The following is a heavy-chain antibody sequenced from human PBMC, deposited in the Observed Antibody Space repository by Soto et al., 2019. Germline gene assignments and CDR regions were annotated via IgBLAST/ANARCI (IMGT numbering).Heavy chain of an antibody. CDR1: GVSISSGNW. D-gene: IGHD3-10*01. V-gene: IGHV4-4*02. J-gene: IGHJ4*02. CDR3: ARLVYETRLNYMYFDF. CDR2: IFHDGTA. Sequence: SETLSLTCAVSGVSISSGNWWTWVRQSPQRGLEYIGEIFHDGTANYYPSFERRVAISVDTSKNQFSLKLTSVTAADTAIYFCARLVYETRLNYMYFDFWGQGPLVTDSS.